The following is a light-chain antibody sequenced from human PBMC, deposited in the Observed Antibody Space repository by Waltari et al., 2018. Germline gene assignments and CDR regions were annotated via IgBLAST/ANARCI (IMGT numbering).Light chain of an antibody. Sequence: DIVMTQSPESLAVSLGDRATINCRSSQTVLYQSNDKNYLAWYQHRPGQPPRLLIYWASTRESGVPDRFSGSGSGTDFTLTISSLQAEDVAVYSCQQYYSSPYTFGQGTKLEI. CDR2: WAS. J-gene: IGKJ2*01. CDR3: QQYYSSPYT. CDR1: QTVLYQSNDKNY. V-gene: IGKV4-1*01.